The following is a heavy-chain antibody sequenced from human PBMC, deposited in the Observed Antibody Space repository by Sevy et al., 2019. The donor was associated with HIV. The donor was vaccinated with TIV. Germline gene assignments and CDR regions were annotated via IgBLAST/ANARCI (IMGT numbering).Heavy chain of an antibody. J-gene: IGHJ5*02. CDR1: GCTFSIAW. CDR3: TIDGLFDP. D-gene: IGHD3-16*02. V-gene: IGHV3-15*01. Sequence: LSLTCAASGCTFSIAWMSWVRQTPGKGREWVGRIKSKTDGGTTDYAAPVKGRFTISRDDSKNTLYLQMNNLKTEGTALYYCTIDGLFDPWGQGTLVTVSS. CDR2: IKSKTDGGTT.